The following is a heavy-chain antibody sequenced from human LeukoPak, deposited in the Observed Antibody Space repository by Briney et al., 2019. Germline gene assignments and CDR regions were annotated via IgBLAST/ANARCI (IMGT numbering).Heavy chain of an antibody. CDR2: IYDSGST. CDR1: GGSINSYY. Sequence: SEALSLTCTVSGGSINSYYWSWIRQPPGKGLEWIGYIYDSGSTNYNPSLKSRITISVDTSKNQFSLRLSSVTAEDTAMYYCARLDYYVFDYWGQGTLVTVSS. D-gene: IGHD3-10*02. CDR3: ARLDYYVFDY. V-gene: IGHV4-59*01. J-gene: IGHJ4*02.